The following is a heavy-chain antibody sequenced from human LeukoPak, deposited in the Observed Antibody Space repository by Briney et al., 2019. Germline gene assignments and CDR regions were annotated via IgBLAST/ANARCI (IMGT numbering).Heavy chain of an antibody. CDR1: GGSLSSGDYY. Sequence: SQTLSLTCTVSGGSLSSGDYYWSWIRQPPGKGLEWIGYIYYSGSTYYNPSLKSRVTISEDTSKYQFSLKLSSVTAADTAVYYCARGYCSGGNCYRYGMDVWGQGTTVTVSS. D-gene: IGHD2-15*01. CDR3: ARGYCSGGNCYRYGMDV. V-gene: IGHV4-30-4*01. J-gene: IGHJ6*02. CDR2: IYYSGST.